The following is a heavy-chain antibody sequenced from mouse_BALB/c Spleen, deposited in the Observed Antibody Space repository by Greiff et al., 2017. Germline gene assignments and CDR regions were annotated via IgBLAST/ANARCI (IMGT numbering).Heavy chain of an antibody. CDR2: IDPANGNT. CDR1: GFNIKDTY. D-gene: IGHD1-1*01. Sequence: EVQLQQSGAELVKPGASVKLSCTASGFNIKDTYMHWVKQRPEQGLEWIGRIDPANGNTKYDPKFQGKATITADTSSNTAYLQLSSLTSEDTAVYYCARSRRSYYYAMDYWGQGTSVTVSS. CDR3: ARSRRSYYYAMDY. J-gene: IGHJ4*01. V-gene: IGHV14-3*02.